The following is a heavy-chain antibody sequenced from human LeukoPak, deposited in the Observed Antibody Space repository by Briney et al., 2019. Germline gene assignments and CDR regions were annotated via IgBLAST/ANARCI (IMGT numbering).Heavy chain of an antibody. D-gene: IGHD2-15*01. CDR1: GFTFSSYE. CDR3: ARENSCSGGSCYSDAFDI. CDR2: ISSSGTFI. J-gene: IGHJ3*02. Sequence: GGSLILSCAASGFTFSSYEVNWVRQAPGKGLEWVSYISSSGTFIYYADSVKGRFTISRDNAKNSLYLQMNSLRAEDTAVYYCARENSCSGGSCYSDAFDIWGQGTMATVSS. V-gene: IGHV3-48*03.